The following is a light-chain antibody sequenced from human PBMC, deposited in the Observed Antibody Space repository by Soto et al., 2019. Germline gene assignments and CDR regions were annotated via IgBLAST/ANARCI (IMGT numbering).Light chain of an antibody. CDR3: LLSYSGARLVV. CDR1: TGAVTSGHY. J-gene: IGLJ2*01. CDR2: DTS. V-gene: IGLV7-46*01. Sequence: QAVVTQEPSLTVSPGGTVTLTCGSSTGAVTSGHYPYWFQQKPCQAPRTLIYDTSNKHSWTPARFSGSLLGGKAALTLSGAQPEDEAEYYCLLSYSGARLVVFGGGTQLTVL.